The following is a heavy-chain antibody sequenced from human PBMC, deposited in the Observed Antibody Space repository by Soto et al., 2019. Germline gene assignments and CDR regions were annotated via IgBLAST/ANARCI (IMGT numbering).Heavy chain of an antibody. Sequence: ASVKVSCKASGYTFTSYGISWVRQAPGQGLEWMGWISAYNGNTNYAQKLQGRVTMTTDTSTSTAYMELRSLRSDDTAVYYCARDLPPLTTEDVRLDPWGQGTLVTVSS. CDR3: ARDLPPLTTEDVRLDP. V-gene: IGHV1-18*01. D-gene: IGHD4-17*01. J-gene: IGHJ5*02. CDR1: GYTFTSYG. CDR2: ISAYNGNT.